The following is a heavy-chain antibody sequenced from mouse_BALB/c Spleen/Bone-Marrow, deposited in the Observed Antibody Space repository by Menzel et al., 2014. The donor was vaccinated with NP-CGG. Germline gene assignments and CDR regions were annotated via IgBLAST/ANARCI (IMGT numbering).Heavy chain of an antibody. V-gene: IGHV1-66*01. CDR3: AKRDKYDDYAMDY. J-gene: IGHJ4*01. Sequence: QAQLKESGPELVKPGASVKISCKASGYSFTSYYIHWVKQRPGQGLERIGWIFPGSGNTKYNEKFKGKATLTADTSSSTAYMQLSSLTSEDSAVYFCAKRDKYDDYAMDYWGQGTSVTVSS. CDR1: GYSFTSYY. D-gene: IGHD2-14*01. CDR2: IFPGSGNT.